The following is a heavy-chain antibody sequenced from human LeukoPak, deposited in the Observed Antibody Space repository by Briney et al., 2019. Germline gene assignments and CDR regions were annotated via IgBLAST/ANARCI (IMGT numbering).Heavy chain of an antibody. D-gene: IGHD6-19*01. V-gene: IGHV3-30*04. CDR3: AKGVDGSGWYYFDR. J-gene: IGHJ4*02. Sequence: GGSLRLSCAASGFTVSNWAIHWVRQAPGEGLEWVAAISYDGSNKFYADSVKGRFIISRDNSKNTLYLQMNSLRVEDTAVYYCAKGVDGSGWYYFDRWGQGTLVTVSS. CDR2: ISYDGSNK. CDR1: GFTVSNWA.